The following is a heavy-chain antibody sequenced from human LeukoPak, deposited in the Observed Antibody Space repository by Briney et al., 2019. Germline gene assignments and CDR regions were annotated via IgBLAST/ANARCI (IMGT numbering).Heavy chain of an antibody. CDR3: ARDGGYSGYDSGLFDY. J-gene: IGHJ4*02. Sequence: GSLRLSCAASGFTLSSYYMHWVRQAPGKGLVWVSRIHSDGSSTNYADSVKGRFTISRDNAKNSLYLQMNSLRAEDTAVYYCARDGGYSGYDSGLFDYWGQGTLVTVSS. V-gene: IGHV3-74*01. CDR1: GFTLSSYY. CDR2: IHSDGSST. D-gene: IGHD5-12*01.